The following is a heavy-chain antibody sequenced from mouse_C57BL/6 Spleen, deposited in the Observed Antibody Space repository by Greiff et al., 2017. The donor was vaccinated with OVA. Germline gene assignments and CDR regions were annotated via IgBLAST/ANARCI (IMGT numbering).Heavy chain of an antibody. J-gene: IGHJ3*01. D-gene: IGHD2-2*01. Sequence: VQLQQPGAELVKPGASVKLSCKASGYTFTSYWMHWVKQRPGQGLEWIGMIHPNSGSTNYNEKFKSKATLTVDKSSSTAYMQLSSLTSEDSAVYYCARGGWDGYDDGAWFAYWGQGTLVTVSA. CDR2: IHPNSGST. CDR3: ARGGWDGYDDGAWFAY. CDR1: GYTFTSYW. V-gene: IGHV1-64*01.